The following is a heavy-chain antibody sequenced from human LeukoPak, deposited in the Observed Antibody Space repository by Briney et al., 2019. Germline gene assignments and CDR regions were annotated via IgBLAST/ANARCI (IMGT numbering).Heavy chain of an antibody. V-gene: IGHV4-39*07. J-gene: IGHJ2*01. D-gene: IGHD1-1*01. Sequence: PSETLSLTCTVSGVSISSSGSYWAWIRQPPGKGLDWIGTISYAGSPNYNPSLNSRVTMSSDTSSNQFSLRLSSVTDADTAMYYCASLHPGTRYFDLWGRGTLVTVSS. CDR2: ISYAGSP. CDR3: ASLHPGTRYFDL. CDR1: GVSISSSGSY.